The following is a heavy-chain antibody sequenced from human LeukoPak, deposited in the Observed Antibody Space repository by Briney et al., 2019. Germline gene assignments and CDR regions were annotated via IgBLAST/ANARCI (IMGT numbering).Heavy chain of an antibody. CDR2: VWYDGSNK. CDR3: AKGASLGQWLAN. J-gene: IGHJ4*02. D-gene: IGHD6-19*01. Sequence: GRSLRLSCPASGFTFSSYGMHWVRQAPGKGLEWVAVVWYDGSNKYYADSVKGRFTITRDNSKNTLYLQMNSLRAEDTAVYYCAKGASLGQWLANWGQGTLVTVSS. CDR1: GFTFSSYG. V-gene: IGHV3-33*06.